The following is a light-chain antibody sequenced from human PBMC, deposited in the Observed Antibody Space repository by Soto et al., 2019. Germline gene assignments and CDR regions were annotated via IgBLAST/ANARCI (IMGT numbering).Light chain of an antibody. CDR3: SSFTSFNTWV. V-gene: IGLV2-14*01. CDR2: EVS. Sequence: QAVVTQPASVSGSPGQSITISCTGTSSDVGGYNYVSWYQQHPGKAPKLMIYEVSNRPSGVSNRFSGSKSGNTASLTISGLQAEDEADYYCSSFTSFNTWVFGGGTKVTVL. CDR1: SSDVGGYNY. J-gene: IGLJ3*02.